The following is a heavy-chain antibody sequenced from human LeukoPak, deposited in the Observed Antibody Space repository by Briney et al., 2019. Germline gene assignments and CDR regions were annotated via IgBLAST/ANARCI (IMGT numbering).Heavy chain of an antibody. D-gene: IGHD3-16*01. Sequence: GGSLRLSCGASGFTFSNYWMSWVRQAPGKGLEWVANMKEDGSEEYYVDSVKGRFTISRDNAKNSLYLQMNSLRAEDTAVYYCARTLRTFNWFDPWGKGTLVTVSS. CDR3: ARTLRTFNWFDP. V-gene: IGHV3-7*01. J-gene: IGHJ5*02. CDR1: GFTFSNYW. CDR2: MKEDGSEE.